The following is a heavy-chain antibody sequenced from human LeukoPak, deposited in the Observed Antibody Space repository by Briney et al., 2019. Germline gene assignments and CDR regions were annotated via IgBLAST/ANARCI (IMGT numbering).Heavy chain of an antibody. CDR1: GFTFDDYG. CDR2: INWNGGST. CDR3: ARVWGGYCSSTSCYGAFDI. J-gene: IGHJ3*02. V-gene: IGHV3-20*04. Sequence: GGSLRLSGAASGFTFDDYGMGWVRQAPGKGLEWVSGINWNGGSTGYADSVKGRFTISRDNAKNSLYLQMNSLRTEDTALYYSARVWGGYCSSTSCYGAFDIWGQGTMVTVSS. D-gene: IGHD2-2*01.